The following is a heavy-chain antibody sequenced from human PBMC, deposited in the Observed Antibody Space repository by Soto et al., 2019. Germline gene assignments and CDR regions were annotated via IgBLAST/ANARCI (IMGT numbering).Heavy chain of an antibody. Sequence: PGGSLRLSCTASGFTFGDYAMSWVRQAPGKGLEWVGFIRSKAYVGTTEYAASVKGRFTISRDDSKSIAYLQMNSLKTEDTAVYYCTRDPMILMGATTRYYGMEVWGQGNTVTVSS. D-gene: IGHD1-26*01. CDR1: GFTFGDYA. CDR3: TRDPMILMGATTRYYGMEV. CDR2: IRSKAYVGTT. V-gene: IGHV3-49*04. J-gene: IGHJ6*02.